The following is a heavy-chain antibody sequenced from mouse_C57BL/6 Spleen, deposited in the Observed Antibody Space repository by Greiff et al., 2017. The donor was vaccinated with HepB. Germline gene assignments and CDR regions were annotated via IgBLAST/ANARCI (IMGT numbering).Heavy chain of an antibody. CDR3: ARHPIYYDYDAVYYFDY. J-gene: IGHJ2*01. CDR2: ILPGSGST. Sequence: QVQLKESGAELMKPGASVKLSCKATGYTFTGYWIEWVKQRPGHGLEWIGEILPGSGSTNYNEKFKGKATFTADTSSNTAYMQLSSLTTEDSAIYYCARHPIYYDYDAVYYFDYWGQGTTLTVSS. CDR1: GYTFTGYW. V-gene: IGHV1-9*01. D-gene: IGHD2-4*01.